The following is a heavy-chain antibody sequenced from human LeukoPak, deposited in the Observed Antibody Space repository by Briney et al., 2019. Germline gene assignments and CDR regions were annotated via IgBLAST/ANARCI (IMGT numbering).Heavy chain of an antibody. Sequence: ASVKVSCKVSGYTLTELSMHWVRQAPGKGLEWMGGFDPEDGETIYAQKFQGRVTMTEDTSTDTAYMELSSLRSEDTAVYYCATSAYYYDSSGYQIQAHYYFDYWGQGTLVTVSS. CDR3: ATSAYYYDSSGYQIQAHYYFDY. J-gene: IGHJ4*02. CDR1: GYTLTELS. D-gene: IGHD3-22*01. CDR2: FDPEDGET. V-gene: IGHV1-24*01.